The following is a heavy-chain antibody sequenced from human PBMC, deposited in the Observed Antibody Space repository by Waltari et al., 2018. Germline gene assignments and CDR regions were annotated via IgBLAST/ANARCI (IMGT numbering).Heavy chain of an antibody. D-gene: IGHD2-15*01. CDR1: GCTFTSYE. CDR3: AREYCSGGSCEPFDY. Sequence: QVQLVQSGAEVKKPGASVKVSCKASGCTFTSYEINWEREATGQGLEWMGWINPNSGNTGYAQKFQGRVTITRNTSISTAYMELSSLRSEDTAVYYCAREYCSGGSCEPFDYWGQGTLVTVSS. J-gene: IGHJ4*02. CDR2: INPNSGNT. V-gene: IGHV1-8*03.